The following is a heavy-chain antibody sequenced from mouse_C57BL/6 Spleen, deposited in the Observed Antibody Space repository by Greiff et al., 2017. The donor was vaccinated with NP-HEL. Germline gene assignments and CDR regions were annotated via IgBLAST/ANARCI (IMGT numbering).Heavy chain of an antibody. CDR3: ARRTTVVATDWYFDV. CDR2: INPYNGGT. Sequence: EVQLQQSGPVLVKPGASVKMSCKASGYTFTDYYMNWVKQSHGKSLEWIGVINPYNGGTSYNQKFKGKATLTVDKSSSTAYMELNSLTSEDSAVYYCARRTTVVATDWYFDVWGTGTTVTVSS. CDR1: GYTFTDYY. D-gene: IGHD1-1*01. V-gene: IGHV1-19*01. J-gene: IGHJ1*03.